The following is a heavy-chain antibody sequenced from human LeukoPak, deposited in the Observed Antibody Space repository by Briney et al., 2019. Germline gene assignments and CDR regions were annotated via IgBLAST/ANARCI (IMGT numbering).Heavy chain of an antibody. Sequence: SVKVSCKASGYTFTSHGISWVRQAPGQGFEWMGGITPIFGTANFAQKFQGRVSITADESTSTAFMELSSLRSEDTAVYYCAREWGLESSGYYYAYWGQGTLVTVSS. V-gene: IGHV1-69*13. CDR2: ITPIFGTA. D-gene: IGHD3-22*01. CDR3: AREWGLESSGYYYAY. J-gene: IGHJ4*02. CDR1: GYTFTSHG.